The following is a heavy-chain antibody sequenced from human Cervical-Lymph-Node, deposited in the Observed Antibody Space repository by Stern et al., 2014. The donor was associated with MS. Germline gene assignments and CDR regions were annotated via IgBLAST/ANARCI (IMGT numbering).Heavy chain of an antibody. CDR2: FDLDHGET. CDR1: GYTLSEIS. V-gene: IGHV1-24*01. Sequence: QLVQSGAEVKKPGASVKVSCKVSGYTLSEISMHWVRQAPGNGLEWMGGFDLDHGETRYAQKFQGRVTMAEDRSTDTAYMELSSLRSEDTAVYYCATHRGRVTYYYGMDVWGQGTTVTVSS. CDR3: ATHRGRVTYYYGMDV. J-gene: IGHJ6*02. D-gene: IGHD2-21*02.